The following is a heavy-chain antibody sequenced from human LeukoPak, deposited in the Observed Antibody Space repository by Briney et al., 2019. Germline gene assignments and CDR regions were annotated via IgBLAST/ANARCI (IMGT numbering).Heavy chain of an antibody. CDR3: AREGGSYPNWFDP. CDR1: GGSISSYY. J-gene: IGHJ5*02. CDR2: IYYSGST. V-gene: IGHV4-59*01. D-gene: IGHD1-26*01. Sequence: SETLSLTCTVSGGSISSYYWSWIRQPPGKGLEWIGYIYYSGSTNYKPSLKSRVTISVDTSKNQFSLKLSSVTAADTAVYYCAREGGSYPNWFDPWGQGTLVTVSS.